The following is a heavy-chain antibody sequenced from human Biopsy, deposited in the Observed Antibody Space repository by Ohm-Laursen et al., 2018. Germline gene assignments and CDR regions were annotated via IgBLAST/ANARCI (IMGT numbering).Heavy chain of an antibody. V-gene: IGHV3-21*01. CDR1: GFTFSVFS. CDR2: ISTSGTHI. J-gene: IGHJ4*02. CDR3: ARDGEAKYCKHGVCPSDF. Sequence: SRTLSRSASGFTFSVFSINWICLGQRPGQGLVSSISTSGTHISYTDSVKGRFIVSRDNGKNSVYLQMNSLRVADTAVYYCARDGEAKYCKHGVCPSDFWGQGTLVTVSS. D-gene: IGHD2-8*01.